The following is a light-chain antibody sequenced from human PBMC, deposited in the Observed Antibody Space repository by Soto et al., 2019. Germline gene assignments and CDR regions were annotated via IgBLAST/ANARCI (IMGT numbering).Light chain of an antibody. CDR1: QSVSSTY. CDR3: QQYSNSPRT. Sequence: EIVLTQSPGTLSLSPGERATLSCRASQSVSSTYLAWYQQKPGQARRLLIFGASSRATGIPDRFSGSGSGTDFTLTISRLEPEDFAVYYCQQYSNSPRTFGQGTKLEIK. J-gene: IGKJ2*01. V-gene: IGKV3-20*01. CDR2: GAS.